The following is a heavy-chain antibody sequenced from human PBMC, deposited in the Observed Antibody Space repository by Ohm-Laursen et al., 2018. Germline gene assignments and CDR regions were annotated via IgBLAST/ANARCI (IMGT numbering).Heavy chain of an antibody. V-gene: IGHV3-11*01. J-gene: IGHJ4*02. Sequence: SLRLSCAASGFTFSNYGMSWVRQAPGKGLEWVSYISKSGSNINYADSVRGRFTISRDNAKNSLYLQMNSLRAEDTAIYYCARAYYYDSSGHHYYWGQGTLVTVSS. CDR2: ISKSGSNI. CDR3: ARAYYYDSSGHHYY. D-gene: IGHD3-22*01. CDR1: GFTFSNYG.